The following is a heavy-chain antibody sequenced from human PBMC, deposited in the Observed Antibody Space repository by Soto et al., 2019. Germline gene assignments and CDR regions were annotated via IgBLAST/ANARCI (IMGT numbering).Heavy chain of an antibody. J-gene: IGHJ4*02. CDR1: GGPFSSYS. CDR2: IIPIFGTA. D-gene: IGHD1-26*01. Sequence: QVQLVQSGAEVKKPGSSVKVSCKASGGPFSSYSINWVRQAPGQGLEWMGEIIPIFGTANYAQKFQGRVTITADESTSTAYMELSSLRSEDTSVYYCAIDGGRHSGGIDYWGQGTLVTVSS. V-gene: IGHV1-69*01. CDR3: AIDGGRHSGGIDY.